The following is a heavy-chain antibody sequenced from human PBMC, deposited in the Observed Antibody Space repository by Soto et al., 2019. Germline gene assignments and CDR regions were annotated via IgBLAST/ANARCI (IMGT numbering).Heavy chain of an antibody. CDR2: TYHRSKWYN. Sequence: SQTLSLTCAISGDSVSSNSAAWNWIRRSPSRGLEWLGRTYHRSKWYNDYAVSVKSRITINPDTSKNQFSLQLNSVTPEDTAVYYCAREGYSSSLWGGYYYGMDVWGQGTTVTVSS. D-gene: IGHD6-6*01. J-gene: IGHJ6*02. CDR3: AREGYSSSLWGGYYYGMDV. CDR1: GDSVSSNSAA. V-gene: IGHV6-1*01.